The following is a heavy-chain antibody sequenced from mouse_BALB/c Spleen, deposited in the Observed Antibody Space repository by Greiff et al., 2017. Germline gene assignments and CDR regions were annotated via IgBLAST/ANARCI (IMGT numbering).Heavy chain of an antibody. CDR1: GFNIKDYY. V-gene: IGHV14-1*02. D-gene: IGHD2-3*01. CDR2: IDPENGNT. CDR3: ARAPAIYDGPYAMDY. Sequence: VQLKQSGAELVRPGALVKLSCKASGFNIKDYYMHWVKQRPEQGLEWIGWIDPENGNTIYDPKFQGKASITADTSSNTAYLQLSSLTSEDTAVYYCARAPAIYDGPYAMDYWGQGTSVTVSS. J-gene: IGHJ4*01.